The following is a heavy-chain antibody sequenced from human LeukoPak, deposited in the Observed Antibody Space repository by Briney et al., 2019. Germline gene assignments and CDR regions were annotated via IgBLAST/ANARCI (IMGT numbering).Heavy chain of an antibody. J-gene: IGHJ4*02. CDR3: ARDWWFGELYPDY. CDR1: AFRFSSYG. Sequence: GGSLRLSCAASAFRFSSYGMHWVRQAPGKGLEWVSSISSSSSYIYYADSVKGRFTISRDNAKNSLYLQMNSLRAEDTAVYYCARDWWFGELYPDYWGQGTLVTVSS. D-gene: IGHD3-10*01. V-gene: IGHV3-21*01. CDR2: ISSSSSYI.